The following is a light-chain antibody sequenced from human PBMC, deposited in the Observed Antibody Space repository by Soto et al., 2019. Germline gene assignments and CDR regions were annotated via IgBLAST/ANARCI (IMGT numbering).Light chain of an antibody. CDR2: GAS. Sequence: ETVLTQSPGTLSLSPGERVTLSCRASQSVCSRCLAWYQQKPGQSPRLLIYGASTRATGIPDRFSGSGSGTDLTLTISRLQPEEFAVYYCQHYGTTPWTFGQGTKVGIK. J-gene: IGKJ1*01. CDR3: QHYGTTPWT. V-gene: IGKV3-20*01. CDR1: QSVCSRC.